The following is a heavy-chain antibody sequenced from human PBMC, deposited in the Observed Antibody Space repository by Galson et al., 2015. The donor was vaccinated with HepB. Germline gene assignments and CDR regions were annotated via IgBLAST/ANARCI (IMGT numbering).Heavy chain of an antibody. J-gene: IGHJ4*02. D-gene: IGHD3-10*01. V-gene: IGHV4-39*01. CDR3: GRRMVRGAPFDS. CDR1: GGSISSSSYY. CDR2: IYYSGNT. Sequence: SETLSLTCTVSGGSISSSSYYWGWIRQPPGKGLEWIGSIYYSGNTYYNPSLKSRVTISGDTSKNQISLKLSSVTAADTAVYYCGRRMVRGAPFDSWGQGTLVTVSS.